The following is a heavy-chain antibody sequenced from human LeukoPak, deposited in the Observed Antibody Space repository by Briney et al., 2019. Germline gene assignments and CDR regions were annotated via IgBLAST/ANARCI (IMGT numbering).Heavy chain of an antibody. CDR3: ARDQQGARRDRHAGAFDI. D-gene: IGHD5-24*01. V-gene: IGHV4-59*01. CDR2: IYYSGST. CDR1: GGSISSCY. Sequence: PSETLSLTCTVSGGSISSCYGSYIRQPPGKGLEWIGYIYYSGSTNYNPSLKSRVTISVDTSKNQFSLKLSSVTAADTAVYYCARDQQGARRDRHAGAFDIWGQGTMVTVSS. J-gene: IGHJ3*02.